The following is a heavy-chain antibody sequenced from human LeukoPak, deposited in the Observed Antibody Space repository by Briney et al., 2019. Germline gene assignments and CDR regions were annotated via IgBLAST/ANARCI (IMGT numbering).Heavy chain of an antibody. Sequence: PGGSLRLSCAASGFTFSSYEMNWVRQAPGKGRELVSYISSSGSTIYYADSVKGRFTISRDNAKNSLYLQMNSLRAEDTAVYYCARVGWSSSGWYDYYYGMDVWGKGTTVTVSS. D-gene: IGHD6-19*01. J-gene: IGHJ6*04. CDR1: GFTFSSYE. CDR2: ISSSGSTI. CDR3: ARVGWSSSGWYDYYYGMDV. V-gene: IGHV3-48*03.